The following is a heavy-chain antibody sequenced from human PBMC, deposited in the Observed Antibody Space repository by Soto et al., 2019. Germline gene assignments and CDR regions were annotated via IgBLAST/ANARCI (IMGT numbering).Heavy chain of an antibody. Sequence: SETLSLTCAVYGGSFSGYYWSWIRQPPGKGLVWIGEINHSGSTNYNPSLKSRVTISVDTSKNQFSLKLSSVTAADTAVYYCARASLPAAPRYYMDVWGKGTTVTVSS. J-gene: IGHJ6*03. CDR2: INHSGST. CDR3: ARASLPAAPRYYMDV. V-gene: IGHV4-34*01. CDR1: GGSFSGYY. D-gene: IGHD2-2*01.